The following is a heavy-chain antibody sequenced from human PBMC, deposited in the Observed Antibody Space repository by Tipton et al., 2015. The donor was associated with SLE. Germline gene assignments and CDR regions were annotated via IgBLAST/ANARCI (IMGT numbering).Heavy chain of an antibody. J-gene: IGHJ6*03. D-gene: IGHD2-2*01. CDR3: ARRSSTSRTVYQYYYMDV. CDR1: GLTFKNYA. CDR2: ISYDGSNK. V-gene: IGHV3-30*04. Sequence: QVQLVQSGGGVVQPWRSLRLSCAASGLTFKNYAMHWVRQAPGKGLGWVAVISYDGSNKDYADSVKGRFTISRDNSKNTLYLQMNSLRPEDTAVYYCARRSSTSRTVYQYYYMDVWGRGTTVTVSS.